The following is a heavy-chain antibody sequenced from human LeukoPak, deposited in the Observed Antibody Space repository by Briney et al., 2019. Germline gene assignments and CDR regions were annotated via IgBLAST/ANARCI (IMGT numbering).Heavy chain of an antibody. CDR1: GFTFSTYA. D-gene: IGHD6-19*01. Sequence: PGGSLRLSCTASGFTFSTYAMTWVRQAPGKGLEWVSVISHGGDSAWYADSVKGRFTISRDNSKSTLFLQTNSLRADDTAIYYCAKGRSGWYEGLDYWGQGILVTVSS. CDR3: AKGRSGWYEGLDY. J-gene: IGHJ4*02. CDR2: ISHGGDSA. V-gene: IGHV3-23*01.